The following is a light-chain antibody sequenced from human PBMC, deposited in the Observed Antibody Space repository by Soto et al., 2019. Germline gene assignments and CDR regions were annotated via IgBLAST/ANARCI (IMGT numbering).Light chain of an antibody. J-gene: IGKJ1*01. CDR3: QQYENYWT. Sequence: DIQMTQSPSTLSAPAGGRVTITCRASQSISSWLAWYQHKPGKAPKLLIYDASNLDSGVPSRFSGSGSGTEFSLTISNLQPDDCATYYCQQYENYWTFGQGTKV. CDR1: QSISSW. CDR2: DAS. V-gene: IGKV1-5*01.